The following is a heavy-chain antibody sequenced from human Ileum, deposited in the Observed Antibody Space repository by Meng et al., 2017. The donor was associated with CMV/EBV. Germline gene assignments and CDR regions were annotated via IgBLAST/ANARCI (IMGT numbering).Heavy chain of an antibody. D-gene: IGHD6-19*01. CDR1: GGSLGGGYY. CDR2: IYTSGST. V-gene: IGHV4-61*02. J-gene: IGHJ4*02. Sequence: QVQLQESGPGLGKPSQTLSLTCTVSGGSLGGGYYWNWIRQPAGKGLEWIGRIYTSGSTNYNPSLKSRFTISVDTSKNQFSLNLTSVTAADTAVYYCARDSAWLIDQWGQGTLVTVSS. CDR3: ARDSAWLIDQ.